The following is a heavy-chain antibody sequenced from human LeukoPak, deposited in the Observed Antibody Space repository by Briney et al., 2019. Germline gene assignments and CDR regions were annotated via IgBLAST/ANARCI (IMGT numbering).Heavy chain of an antibody. V-gene: IGHV3-33*01. CDR1: GFTFSSYD. CDR3: ARDIESVYFDY. CDR2: ISFDGSNK. D-gene: IGHD3-16*02. Sequence: GGSLRLSCAASGFTFSSYDMHWVRQAPGKGLEWGAVISFDGSNKYCADSVRGRFTISRDDSKNTLYLQMNRVRAEDTAVYYCARDIESVYFDYWGQGTLVTVSS. J-gene: IGHJ4*02.